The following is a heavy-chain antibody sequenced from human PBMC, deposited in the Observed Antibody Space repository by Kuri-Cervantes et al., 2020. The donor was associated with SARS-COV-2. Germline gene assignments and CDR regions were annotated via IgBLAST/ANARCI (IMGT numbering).Heavy chain of an antibody. V-gene: IGHV3-7*01. CDR1: GFTFSISW. J-gene: IGHJ5*02. D-gene: IGHD1-26*01. Sequence: GGSLRLSCGVSGFTFSISWMTWVRQAPGKGLEWVANIKQDGSVKYYVDSVKGRFTISRDNVKNSLYLQMNSLRAEDTAVYYCARNSGSSPWGQGTLVTVSS. CDR2: IKQDGSVK. CDR3: ARNSGSSP.